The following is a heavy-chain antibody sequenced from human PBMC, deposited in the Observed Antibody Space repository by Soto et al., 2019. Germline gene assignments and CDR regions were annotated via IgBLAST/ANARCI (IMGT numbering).Heavy chain of an antibody. CDR1: GGTFSSYA. J-gene: IGHJ6*02. V-gene: IGHV1-69*12. CDR2: IIPIFGTA. Sequence: QVQLVQSGAEVKKPGSSVKVSCKASGGTFSSYAISWVRQAPGQGLEWMGGIIPIFGTANYAQKFQGRVTITADESTSTAYMELSSLRSEDTAVYYCAIALVPAAMGAYYYYGMDVWGQGTTVTVSS. CDR3: AIALVPAAMGAYYYYGMDV. D-gene: IGHD2-2*01.